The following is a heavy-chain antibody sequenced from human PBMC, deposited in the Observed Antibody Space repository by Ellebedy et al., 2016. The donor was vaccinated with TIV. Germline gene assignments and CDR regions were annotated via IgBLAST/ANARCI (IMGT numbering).Heavy chain of an antibody. CDR3: ARDLGYSSSWSFDY. CDR2: INPNSGGT. D-gene: IGHD6-13*01. J-gene: IGHJ4*02. V-gene: IGHV1-2*04. Sequence: AASVKVSCKASGYTFTGYYMHWVRQAPGQGLEWMGWINPNSGGTNYAQKFQGWVTMTRDTSISKAYMELSRLRSDDTAVYYCARDLGYSSSWSFDYWGQGTLVTVSS. CDR1: GYTFTGYY.